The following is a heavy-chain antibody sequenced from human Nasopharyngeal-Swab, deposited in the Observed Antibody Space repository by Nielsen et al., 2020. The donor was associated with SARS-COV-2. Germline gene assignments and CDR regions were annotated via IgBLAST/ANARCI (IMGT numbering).Heavy chain of an antibody. Sequence: GESLKISCAASGFTFSRYWMHWVRQAPGKGLVWVSRINSDGSSTIYADSVKGRFTISRDNDKNTLYLQMNTLGAEDTAVYYCASDSGSFSPAHAYWGQGTLVTVSS. CDR3: ASDSGSFSPAHAY. CDR1: GFTFSRYW. D-gene: IGHD3-10*01. J-gene: IGHJ4*02. CDR2: INSDGSST. V-gene: IGHV3-74*01.